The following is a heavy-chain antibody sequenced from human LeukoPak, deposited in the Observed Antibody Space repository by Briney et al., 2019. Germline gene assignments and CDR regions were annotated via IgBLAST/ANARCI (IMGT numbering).Heavy chain of an antibody. CDR1: GFTFGDYA. CDR3: TRDSRGALVVVPAAMTAVRFDP. Sequence: GGSLRLSCTASGFTFGDYAMSWVRQAPGKGLEWVGFIRSKAYGGTTEYAASVKGRFTISRDDSKSIAYLQMNSLKTEDTAVYYCTRDSRGALVVVPAAMTAVRFDPWGQGTLVTVSS. CDR2: IRSKAYGGTT. D-gene: IGHD2-2*01. V-gene: IGHV3-49*04. J-gene: IGHJ5*02.